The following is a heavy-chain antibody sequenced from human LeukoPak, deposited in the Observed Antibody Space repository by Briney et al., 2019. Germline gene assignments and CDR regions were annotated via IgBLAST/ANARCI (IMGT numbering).Heavy chain of an antibody. CDR2: INPNSGGT. CDR3: ARDKVTIRPGGDY. CDR1: GYTFTGYY. D-gene: IGHD4-11*01. V-gene: IGHV1-2*02. J-gene: IGHJ4*02. Sequence: ASVKVSCKASGYTFTGYYMHWVRQAPGQGLEWMGWINPNSGGTNYVQKFQGRVTMTRDTSISTAYMELSRLRSDDTAVYYCARDKVTIRPGGDYWGQGTLVTVSS.